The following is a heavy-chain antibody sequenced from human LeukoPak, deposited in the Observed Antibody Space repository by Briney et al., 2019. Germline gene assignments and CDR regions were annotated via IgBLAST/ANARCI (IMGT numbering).Heavy chain of an antibody. CDR3: ARDPPYSSSWYSYMDV. J-gene: IGHJ6*03. Sequence: SETLSLTCTVSGGSISSYYWSWIRQPPGKGLEWIGRIYTSGSTNYNPSLKSRVTISVDTSKNQFSLKVNSVTAADTAVYYCARDPPYSSSWYSYMDVRGKGTTVTVSS. D-gene: IGHD6-13*01. CDR1: GGSISSYY. CDR2: IYTSGST. V-gene: IGHV4-4*08.